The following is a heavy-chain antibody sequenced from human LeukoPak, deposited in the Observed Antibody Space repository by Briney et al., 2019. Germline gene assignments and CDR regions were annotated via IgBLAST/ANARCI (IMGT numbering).Heavy chain of an antibody. CDR3: ARGITMTRQSRNSRGPLDY. J-gene: IGHJ4*02. CDR1: GGSISSSNW. Sequence: SETLSLTCAVSGGSISSSNWWSWVRQPPGKGLELIGEIYHSGSTNYNPSLKSRVTISVDKSKNQFSLKLSSVTAADTAVYYCARGITMTRQSRNSRGPLDYWGQGTLVTVSS. D-gene: IGHD3-22*01. V-gene: IGHV4-4*02. CDR2: IYHSGST.